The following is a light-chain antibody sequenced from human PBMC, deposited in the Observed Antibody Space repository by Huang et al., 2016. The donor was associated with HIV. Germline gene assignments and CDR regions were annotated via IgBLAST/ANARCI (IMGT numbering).Light chain of an antibody. CDR2: AAS. CDR1: QSISTC. CDR3: QQSHTTPYT. Sequence: DIQMTQSPSSLSAAVGDRVTVTCRASQSISTCVNWYPQTPGKAPKLLIHAASSLQSGVPSRFNGSGSETDFTLTINSLQPEDFATYYCQQSHTTPYTFGQGTKLEIK. J-gene: IGKJ2*01. V-gene: IGKV1-39*01.